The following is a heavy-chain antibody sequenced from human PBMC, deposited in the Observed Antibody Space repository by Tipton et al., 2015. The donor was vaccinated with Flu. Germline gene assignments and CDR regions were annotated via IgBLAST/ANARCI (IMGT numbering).Heavy chain of an antibody. V-gene: IGHV4-61*02. CDR3: ARDRVGDYSGFDP. CDR2: IYTGGST. J-gene: IGHJ5*02. D-gene: IGHD4-17*01. Sequence: LRLSCTVSGGSISSGSYYWSWIRQPAGKGLEWIGRIYTGGSTNYNPSLKSRVTISVDTSKNQFSLKLSSVTAADTAVYYCARDRVGDYSGFDPWGQGTLVTVSS. CDR1: GGSISSGSYY.